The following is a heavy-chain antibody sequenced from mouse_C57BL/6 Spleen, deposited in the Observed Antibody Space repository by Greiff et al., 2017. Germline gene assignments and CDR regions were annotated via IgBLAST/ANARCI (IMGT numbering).Heavy chain of an antibody. D-gene: IGHD2-2*01. CDR1: GFTFSDYG. CDR3: ARTMVTTGVGFDY. Sequence: EVMLVESGGGLVKPGGSLKLSCAASGFTFSDYGMHWVRQAPEKGLEWVAYISSGISTIYYADTVKGRFTISRDNAKNTLFLQMTSLRSEDTAMYYCARTMVTTGVGFDYWGQGTTLTVSS. J-gene: IGHJ2*01. CDR2: ISSGISTI. V-gene: IGHV5-17*01.